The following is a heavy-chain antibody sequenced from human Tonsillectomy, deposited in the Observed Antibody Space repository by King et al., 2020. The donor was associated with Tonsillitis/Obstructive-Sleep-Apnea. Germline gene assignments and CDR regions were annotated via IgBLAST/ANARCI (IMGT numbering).Heavy chain of an antibody. Sequence: QLQESGPGLVKPSQTLSLTCTVSGGSISSGGYYWSWIRQHPGKGLEWIGYIYYSWSTYYNPSLKSRVTIVVDTSKNQFSLKLSSVTAADTAVYYCARDFVGSYYDSSGYYSTYYYYYMDVWGKGTTVTVSS. CDR3: ARDFVGSYYDSSGYYSTYYYYYMDV. D-gene: IGHD3-22*01. J-gene: IGHJ6*03. CDR2: IYYSWST. V-gene: IGHV4-31*03. CDR1: GGSISSGGYY.